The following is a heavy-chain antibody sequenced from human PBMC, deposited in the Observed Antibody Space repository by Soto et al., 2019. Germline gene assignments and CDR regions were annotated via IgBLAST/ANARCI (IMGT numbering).Heavy chain of an antibody. CDR3: ARDDCSSTSCYVGYYYYGMDV. Sequence: ESGGGVVQPGRSLRLSCAASGFTFSSYAMHWVRQAPGKGLEWVAVISYDGSNKYYADSVKGRFTISRDNSKNTLYLQMNSLRAEDTAVYYCARDDCSSTSCYVGYYYYGMDVWGQGTTVTVSS. CDR1: GFTFSSYA. CDR2: ISYDGSNK. J-gene: IGHJ6*02. D-gene: IGHD2-2*01. V-gene: IGHV3-30-3*01.